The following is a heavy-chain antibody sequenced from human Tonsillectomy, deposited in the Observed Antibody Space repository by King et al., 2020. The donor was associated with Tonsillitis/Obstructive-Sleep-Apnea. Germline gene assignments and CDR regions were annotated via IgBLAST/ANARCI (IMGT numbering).Heavy chain of an antibody. V-gene: IGHV1-2*06. Sequence: VQLVQSGAEVKKPGASVKVSCKASGYTFTGYYMHWVRQAPGQGLEWMGRINPNSGGTNYAQKFQGRVTMTRDTSISPAYMELSRLRSDDPAVYYCAGSFWDRDAFDIWGQGTMVTVSS. CDR1: GYTFTGYY. CDR2: INPNSGGT. CDR3: AGSFWDRDAFDI. J-gene: IGHJ3*02. D-gene: IGHD1-26*01.